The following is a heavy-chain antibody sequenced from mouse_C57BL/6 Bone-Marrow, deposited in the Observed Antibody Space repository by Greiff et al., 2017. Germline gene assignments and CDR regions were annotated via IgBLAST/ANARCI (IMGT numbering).Heavy chain of an antibody. CDR3: TLIYYYYDDGDFSYAMDY. D-gene: IGHD2-4*01. V-gene: IGHV14-4*01. CDR1: GFNIKDDY. J-gene: IGHJ4*01. Sequence: VQLLQSGAELVRPGASVKLSCTASGFNIKDDYMHWVKQRPEQGLEWIGWIDPENGDTEYASKFQGKVTITADTSSNTAYLQLSSLTSEDTAVYYCTLIYYYYDDGDFSYAMDYWGQGTSVTVSA. CDR2: IDPENGDT.